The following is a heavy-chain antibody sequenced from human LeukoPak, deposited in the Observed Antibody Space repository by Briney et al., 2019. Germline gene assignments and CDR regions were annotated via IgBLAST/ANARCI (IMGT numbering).Heavy chain of an antibody. CDR3: ARDLLNEGNHLDY. V-gene: IGHV4-30-4*08. CDR1: GGSFSGYY. Sequence: SETLSLTCAVYGGSFSGYYWSWIRQPPGKGLEWIGYIYYSGSTYYNPSLKSRVTISVDTTKNQFSLKLSSVTAADTAVYYCARDLLNEGNHLDYWGQGTLVTVSS. D-gene: IGHD4-23*01. J-gene: IGHJ4*02. CDR2: IYYSGST.